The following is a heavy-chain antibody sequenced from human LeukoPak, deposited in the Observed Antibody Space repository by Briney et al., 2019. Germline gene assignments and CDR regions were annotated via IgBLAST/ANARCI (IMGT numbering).Heavy chain of an antibody. CDR1: GGSISSSNYY. CDR3: AKARRDAYNYGYAMDV. CDR2: IYYSGNT. V-gene: IGHV4-39*01. Sequence: PSETLSLTCTASGGSISSSNYYWGWIRQPPGKGLEWIATIYYSGNTFYNPSLKSRVTISVDTSKNQFSLKLSSVTAADTAVYYCAKARRDAYNYGYAMDVWGQGTTVTVSS. J-gene: IGHJ6*02. D-gene: IGHD5-24*01.